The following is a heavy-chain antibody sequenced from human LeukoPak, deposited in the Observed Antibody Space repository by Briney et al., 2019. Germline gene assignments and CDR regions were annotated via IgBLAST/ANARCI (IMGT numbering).Heavy chain of an antibody. CDR1: GYTFTGYY. CDR2: INPNSGGT. CDR3: ARVSHTKKREGYCSGGSFGYYYYMDV. D-gene: IGHD2-15*01. J-gene: IGHJ6*03. Sequence: GASVKVSCKASGYTFTGYYMHWVRQAPGQGLEWMGRINPNSGGTNYAQKFQGRVTMTRDTSISTAYMELSRLRSDDTAVYYCARVSHTKKREGYCSGGSFGYYYYMDVWGKGTTVTVSS. V-gene: IGHV1-2*06.